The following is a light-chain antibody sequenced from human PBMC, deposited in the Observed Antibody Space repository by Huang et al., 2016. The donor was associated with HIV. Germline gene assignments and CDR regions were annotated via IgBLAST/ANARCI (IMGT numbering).Light chain of an antibody. Sequence: EIVLTQSPGTLSLSPGERATLSCRASQSVSSSYLAWYQQKPGQAPRLLIYGVSSRATGIPDRFSGSGSGTDFTLTISGLEPEDFAVYYCQHYGRSPPFTFGPGTKVDVK. J-gene: IGKJ3*01. V-gene: IGKV3-20*01. CDR1: QSVSSSY. CDR2: GVS. CDR3: QHYGRSPPFT.